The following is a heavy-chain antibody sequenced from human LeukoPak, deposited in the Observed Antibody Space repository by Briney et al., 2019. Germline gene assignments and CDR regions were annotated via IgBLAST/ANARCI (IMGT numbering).Heavy chain of an antibody. CDR3: ARPDYDILTGYYKPPFDY. CDR2: IYPGDSDT. Sequence: GESLKISCKGSGYSFTSYWIGWVRQMPGKGLEWMGIIYPGDSDTRYSPSFQGQVTISADKSISTAYLQWSSLKASDTAMFDCARPDYDILTGYYKPPFDYWGQGTLVTVSS. D-gene: IGHD3-9*01. V-gene: IGHV5-51*01. J-gene: IGHJ4*02. CDR1: GYSFTSYW.